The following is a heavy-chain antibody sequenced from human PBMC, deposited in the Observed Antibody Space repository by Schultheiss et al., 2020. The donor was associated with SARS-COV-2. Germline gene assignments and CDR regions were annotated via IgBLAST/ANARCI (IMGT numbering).Heavy chain of an antibody. D-gene: IGHD2-2*01. CDR1: GDSIKNYF. CDR3: ASSLGSISEFDL. V-gene: IGHV4-59*13. J-gene: IGHJ4*02. Sequence: SETLSLTCTVSGDSIKNYFWSWIRQSPGKGLDWIGFVYYSGRTNYTPSLRSRVSISADTSKNQISLRLTSVNAADTAVYYCASSLGSISEFDLWGQGTLVTVSS. CDR2: VYYSGRT.